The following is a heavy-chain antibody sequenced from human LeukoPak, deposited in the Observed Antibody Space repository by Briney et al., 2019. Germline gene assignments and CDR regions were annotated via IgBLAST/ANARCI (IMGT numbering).Heavy chain of an antibody. CDR3: ARDALRYFDWLLSEWEY. Sequence: GGSLRLSCAASGFTFISFGMAWVRQAPGRGLEWVSTINNGGTNTHYADSVRGRFTISRDNAKNSLYLQMNSLRDEDTAVYYCARDALRYFDWLLSEWEYWGQGTLVTVSS. CDR1: GFTFISFG. J-gene: IGHJ4*02. D-gene: IGHD3-9*01. V-gene: IGHV3-21*01. CDR2: INNGGTNT.